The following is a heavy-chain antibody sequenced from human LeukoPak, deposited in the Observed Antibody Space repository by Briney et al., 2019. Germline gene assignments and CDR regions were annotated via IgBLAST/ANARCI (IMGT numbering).Heavy chain of an antibody. CDR2: ISVNNGNT. CDR3: AREIPYPDCSSTGCYGPWDS. J-gene: IGHJ4*02. CDR1: GYTFTNYG. V-gene: IGHV1-18*04. Sequence: ASVEVSCKASGYTFTNYGITWVRQAPGQGLEWMAWISVNNGNTNYAQKFQGRVTVTTDTSTRTAYLELRSLRSDDTAVYYCAREIPYPDCSSTGCYGPWDSWGQGTLVSVSS. D-gene: IGHD2-2*01.